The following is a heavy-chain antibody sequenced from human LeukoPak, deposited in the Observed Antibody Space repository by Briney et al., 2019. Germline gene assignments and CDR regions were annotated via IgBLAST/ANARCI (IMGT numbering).Heavy chain of an antibody. Sequence: PGGSPRLSCAASGFTFSSYSMNWVRQAPGKGLEWVSSISSSSSYIYYADSVKGRFTISRDNAKNSLYLQMNSLRAEDTAVYYCARVIYCSSTSCRGGYYYYYMDVWGKGTTVTVSS. CDR3: ARVIYCSSTSCRGGYYYYYMDV. CDR1: GFTFSSYS. J-gene: IGHJ6*03. CDR2: ISSSSSYI. V-gene: IGHV3-21*01. D-gene: IGHD2-2*01.